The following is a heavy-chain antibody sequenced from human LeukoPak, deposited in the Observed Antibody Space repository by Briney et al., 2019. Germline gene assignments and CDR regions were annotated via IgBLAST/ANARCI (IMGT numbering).Heavy chain of an antibody. J-gene: IGHJ5*02. D-gene: IGHD3-22*01. CDR1: GFSFSTYR. V-gene: IGHV3-23*01. CDR3: AKDLDSSGYYGENWFDP. CDR2: ISGSGGST. Sequence: GGSLRLSCAASGFSFSTYRMSWVRQAPGKGLEWVSAISGSGGSTYYADSVKGRFTISRDNSKNTLYLQMNSLRVEDTAVYYCAKDLDSSGYYGENWFDPWGQGTLVTVSS.